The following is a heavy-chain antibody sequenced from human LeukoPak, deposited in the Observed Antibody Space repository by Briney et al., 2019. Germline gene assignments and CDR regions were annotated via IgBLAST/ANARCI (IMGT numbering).Heavy chain of an antibody. D-gene: IGHD5-12*01. CDR1: GGSFTSSNW. CDR3: ARHEYSGGYYYDS. Sequence: SETLSLTCTVSGGSFTSSNWWTWVRQPPGKGLEWIGETYHSGSTNYNPSLKSRVTMSVDSSKNQFSLTLSSVTAADTAVYYCARHEYSGGYYYDSWGQGTLVTVSS. V-gene: IGHV4-4*02. CDR2: TYHSGST. J-gene: IGHJ4*02.